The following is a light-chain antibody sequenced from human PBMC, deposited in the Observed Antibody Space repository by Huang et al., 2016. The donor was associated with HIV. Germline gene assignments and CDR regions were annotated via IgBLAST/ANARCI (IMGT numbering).Light chain of an antibody. CDR2: WAS. J-gene: IGKJ1*01. CDR1: QSLLYSSNNKNY. CDR3: QQYYSSLWT. V-gene: IGKV4-1*01. Sequence: DIVMTQSPDSLTVSLGERATIHCKSSQSLLYSSNNKNYLNWYQQKPGQPPKLLISWASSRESGVPDRFSGSGSGTNFTLTINSLQAEDMAVYYCQQYYSSLWTFGQGTKVQIK.